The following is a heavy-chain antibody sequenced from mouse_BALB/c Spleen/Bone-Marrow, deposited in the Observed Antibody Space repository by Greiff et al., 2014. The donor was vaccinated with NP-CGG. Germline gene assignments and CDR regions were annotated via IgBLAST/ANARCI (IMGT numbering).Heavy chain of an antibody. Sequence: DVKLVESGGDLVKPGGSLKLSCAASGFTFSDFYMFWFRQTPEKRPEWVATISDGGTYTYYPDSVKGRFTISRDNAKNNLYLQMSSLKSEDTAMYYCARSGERYGAMDYWGQGTSVTVSS. CDR1: GFTFSDFY. V-gene: IGHV5-4*02. CDR3: ARSGERYGAMDY. J-gene: IGHJ4*01. D-gene: IGHD1-1*02. CDR2: ISDGGTYT.